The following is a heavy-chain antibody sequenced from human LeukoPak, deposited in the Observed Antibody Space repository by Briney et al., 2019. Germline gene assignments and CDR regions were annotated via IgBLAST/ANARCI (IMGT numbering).Heavy chain of an antibody. CDR1: GFTFSSYA. D-gene: IGHD5-12*01. CDR3: VKERRSGYDYEIDY. Sequence: GGSLRLSCSASGFTFSSYAMHWVRQAPGKGLEYVSAISSNGGSTYYADSVKGRFTISRDNSKNTLYLQMSSLRAEDTAVYYCVKERRSGYDYEIDYWGQGTLVTVSS. CDR2: ISSNGGST. J-gene: IGHJ4*02. V-gene: IGHV3-64D*06.